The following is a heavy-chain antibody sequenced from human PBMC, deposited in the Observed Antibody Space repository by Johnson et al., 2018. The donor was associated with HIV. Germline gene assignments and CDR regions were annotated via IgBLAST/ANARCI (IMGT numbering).Heavy chain of an antibody. Sequence: QVQLVESGGGVVQPGRSLRLSCAASGFTFSSYGMHWVRQAPGKGLEWGAFIQYDESDKYYADSVKGRFTISRDNSKNTLFLQMNSLRAEDTAVYYCAKDRGSGWPDGFEVWGQGAMVTVSS. CDR1: GFTFSSYG. CDR3: AKDRGSGWPDGFEV. V-gene: IGHV3-30*02. CDR2: IQYDESDK. D-gene: IGHD6-19*01. J-gene: IGHJ3*01.